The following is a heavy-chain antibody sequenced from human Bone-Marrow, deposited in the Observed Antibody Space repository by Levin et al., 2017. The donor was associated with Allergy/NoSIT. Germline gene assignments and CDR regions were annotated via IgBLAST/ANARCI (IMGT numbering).Heavy chain of an antibody. CDR3: AILYYDFWSASRAFHI. V-gene: IGHV3-48*01. D-gene: IGHD3-3*01. CDR1: GFTFSSYS. Sequence: GGSLRLSCAASGFTFSSYSMNWVRQAPGKGLEWVSYIGSSSNAIYYADSVKGRFTISRHNAKNSLSLQMNSLRAEDTAVYYCAILYYDFWSASRAFHIWGQGTMVTVSS. CDR2: IGSSSNAI. J-gene: IGHJ3*02.